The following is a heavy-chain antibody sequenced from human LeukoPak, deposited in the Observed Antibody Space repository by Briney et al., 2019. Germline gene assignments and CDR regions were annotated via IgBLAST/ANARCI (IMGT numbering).Heavy chain of an antibody. CDR1: GFTFSSYA. Sequence: GGSLRLSCSTSGFTFSSYAISWVRPAPREGVEWVSAISGSGGSTYYADSVKGRFTISRDNSKNTLYLQMNSLRAEDTAVYYCAKEGTIVERHFDYWGQGTLVTVSS. CDR2: ISGSGGST. D-gene: IGHD1-1*01. V-gene: IGHV3-23*01. CDR3: AKEGTIVERHFDY. J-gene: IGHJ4*02.